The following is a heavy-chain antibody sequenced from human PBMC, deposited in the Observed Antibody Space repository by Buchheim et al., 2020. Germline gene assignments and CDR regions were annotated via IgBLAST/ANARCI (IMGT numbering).Heavy chain of an antibody. CDR1: GGSISSSNW. CDR2: IYHSGST. Sequence: QVQLQESGPGLVKPSGTLSLTCAVSGGSISSSNWWSWVRQPPGKGLEWIGEIYHSGSTNYNPSLKSRVTISVDKSTHQFSLKLSSVTAADTAVYYCARSYYDFWSGYYYNWFDPWGQGTL. J-gene: IGHJ5*02. CDR3: ARSYYDFWSGYYYNWFDP. D-gene: IGHD3-3*01. V-gene: IGHV4-4*02.